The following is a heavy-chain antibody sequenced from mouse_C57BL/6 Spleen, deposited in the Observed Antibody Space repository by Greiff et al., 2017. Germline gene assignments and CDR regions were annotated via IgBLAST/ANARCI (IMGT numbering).Heavy chain of an antibody. CDR3: ARGMVTTPAWFAY. CDR1: GFTFSSYA. D-gene: IGHD2-2*01. CDR2: ISDGGSYT. Sequence: EVKLVESGGGLVKPGGSLKLSCAASGFTFSSYAMSWVRQTPEKRLEWVATISDGGSYTYYPDNVKGRFTISRDNAKNNLYLQMSHLKSEDTAMYYCARGMVTTPAWFAYWGQGTLVTVSA. J-gene: IGHJ3*01. V-gene: IGHV5-4*03.